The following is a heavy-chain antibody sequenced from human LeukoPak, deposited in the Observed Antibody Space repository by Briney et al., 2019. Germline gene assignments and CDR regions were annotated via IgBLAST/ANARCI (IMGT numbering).Heavy chain of an antibody. CDR2: ISSSAGST. V-gene: IGHV3-23*01. Sequence: GGSLRLSCAASGFRFSSYAMHWVRQAPGKGLEWVSAISSSAGSTDYADSVRGRFTVSRDNSKNTLYLQMNSLRAEDTAVYYCAKFSSSGWSRSTNRWGQGTLVTVSS. CDR1: GFRFSSYA. J-gene: IGHJ4*02. CDR3: AKFSSSGWSRSTNR. D-gene: IGHD6-19*01.